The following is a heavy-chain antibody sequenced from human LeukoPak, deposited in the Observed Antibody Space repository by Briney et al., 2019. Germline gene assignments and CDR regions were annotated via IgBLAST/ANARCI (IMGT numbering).Heavy chain of an antibody. D-gene: IGHD3-3*01. V-gene: IGHV3-11*04. CDR2: ISSSGSTI. CDR1: GFTFSDYY. CDR3: AREVGINYDFWSGYYTAFDY. J-gene: IGHJ4*02. Sequence: GGSLRLSCAASGFTFSDYYMSWIRQAPGKGLEWVSYISSSGSTIYYADSVKGRFTISRDNAKNSLYLQMNSLRAEDTAVYYCAREVGINYDFWSGYYTAFDYWGQGTLVTVSS.